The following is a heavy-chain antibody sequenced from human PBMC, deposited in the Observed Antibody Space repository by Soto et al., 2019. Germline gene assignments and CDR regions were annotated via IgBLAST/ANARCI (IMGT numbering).Heavy chain of an antibody. J-gene: IGHJ6*02. D-gene: IGHD4-17*01. CDR3: ARDLYGDCGAYYYALDV. CDR1: EFTVNNNY. CDR2: IHSGGSR. Sequence: GGSLRLSCAASEFTVNNNYMSWVRQAPGKGLEWVSVIHSGGSRYYADSVKGRFTVSRDNSKNTLYLQMNSLRAEDTAVYYCARDLYGDCGAYYYALDVWGQGTTVTVSS. V-gene: IGHV3-53*01.